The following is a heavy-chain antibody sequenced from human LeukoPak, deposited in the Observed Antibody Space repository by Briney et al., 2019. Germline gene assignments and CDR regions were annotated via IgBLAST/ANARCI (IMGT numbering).Heavy chain of an antibody. Sequence: GGSLRLSCAASGFTFSSYSMNWVRQAPGKGLEWVSSISSSSSYIYYADSVKGRFTISRDNAKNSLYLQMNSLRAEDTAVYFCAKDSSTTWFGGDSKWGQGTLVTVSS. CDR3: AKDSSTTWFGGDSK. J-gene: IGHJ4*02. CDR1: GFTFSSYS. V-gene: IGHV3-21*01. D-gene: IGHD3-10*01. CDR2: ISSSSSYI.